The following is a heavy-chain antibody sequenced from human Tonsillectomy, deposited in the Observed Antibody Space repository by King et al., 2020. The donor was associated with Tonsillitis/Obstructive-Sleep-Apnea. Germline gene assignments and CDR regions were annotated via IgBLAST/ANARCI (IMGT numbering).Heavy chain of an antibody. CDR1: GFRFDDYA. CDR2: INWNSGAT. J-gene: IGHJ4*02. D-gene: IGHD1-26*01. V-gene: IGHV3-9*01. CDR3: AKDLSPPEEGGTYYFDY. Sequence: VQLVESGGGLVQPGRSLRLSCAASGFRFDDYAMHWVRQAPGKGLEWVSGINWNSGATGYADSVKGRFTISRDNAKNSLYLQMNSLRPEDTALYYCAKDLSPPEEGGTYYFDYWGRGTLVTVSS.